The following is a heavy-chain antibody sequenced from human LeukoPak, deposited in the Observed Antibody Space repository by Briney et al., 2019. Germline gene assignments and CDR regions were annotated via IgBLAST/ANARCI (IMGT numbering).Heavy chain of an antibody. V-gene: IGHV3-74*01. D-gene: IGHD6-19*01. Sequence: PGGSLRLSCAASGFNFNSYWMGWVRQAPGKGLESVSRINTDGTGTTYADSVKGRFTVSRDNDDNTMFLQMNSVREEDTAVYYCATKQGLAPPLDSWGQGTPVTVSS. CDR2: INTDGTGT. CDR3: ATKQGLAPPLDS. CDR1: GFNFNSYW. J-gene: IGHJ4*02.